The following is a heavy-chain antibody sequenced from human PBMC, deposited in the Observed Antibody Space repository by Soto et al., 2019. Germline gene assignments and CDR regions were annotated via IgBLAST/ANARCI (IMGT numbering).Heavy chain of an antibody. J-gene: IGHJ4*02. CDR2: IYSGDYT. CDR3: ARDRSTSSCHNFDY. CDR1: GFTVSSNY. D-gene: IGHD6-6*01. Sequence: GGSLRLSCAASGFTVSSNYMSWVRQAPGKGLEWVSLIYSGDYTYYADSVKGRFTISRDRSKNTLYLHMSSLRAEDTAVYYCARDRSTSSCHNFDYWGQGTLVTVSS. V-gene: IGHV3-53*01.